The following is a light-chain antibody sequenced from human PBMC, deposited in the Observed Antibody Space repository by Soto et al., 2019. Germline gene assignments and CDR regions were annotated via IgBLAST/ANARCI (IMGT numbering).Light chain of an antibody. CDR2: QVN. CDR3: SSLTSSNTWV. J-gene: IGLJ3*02. V-gene: IGLV2-14*01. Sequence: QSVLTQPASVSGSPGQSITISCTGTNSDVGGYDYVSWYQHYPGKAPKLLIYQVNNRPSGVSSRFSGSKSGNTASLTFSGLQAEDEADYYCSSLTSSNTWVFGGGTNLTVL. CDR1: NSDVGGYDY.